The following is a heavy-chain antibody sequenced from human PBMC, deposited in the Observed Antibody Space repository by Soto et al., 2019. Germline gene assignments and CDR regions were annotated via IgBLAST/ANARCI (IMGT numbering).Heavy chain of an antibody. D-gene: IGHD6-13*01. CDR1: GYSISSGYY. CDR3: ARRHSSSWYGLDY. V-gene: IGHV4-38-2*01. Sequence: SSETLSLTXAVSGYSISSGYYWGWIRQPPGKGLEWIGSIYHSGSTYYNPSLKSRVSISVDTSKNQFSLRLSSVTAADTAMYYCARRHSSSWYGLDYWGQGTLVTVSS. CDR2: IYHSGST. J-gene: IGHJ4*02.